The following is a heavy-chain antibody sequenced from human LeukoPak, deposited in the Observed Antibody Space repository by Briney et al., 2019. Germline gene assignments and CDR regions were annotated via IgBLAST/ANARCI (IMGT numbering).Heavy chain of an antibody. CDR1: GGSTSNYF. V-gene: IGHV4-4*07. CDR2: IHTSGST. Sequence: SETLSLTCTVSGGSTSNYFCTWLRQSAGKGLEWFGRIHTSGSTNYNPSLKSRVSMSVDTSKNQFSLKLSSVTAADTAVYYCARDPEGHGYYFDYWGQGALVTVSS. J-gene: IGHJ4*02. D-gene: IGHD3-3*01. CDR3: ARDPEGHGYYFDY.